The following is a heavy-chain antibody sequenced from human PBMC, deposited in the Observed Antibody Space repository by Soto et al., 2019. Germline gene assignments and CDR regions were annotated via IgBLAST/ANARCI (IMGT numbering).Heavy chain of an antibody. D-gene: IGHD3-3*01. Sequence: GGSLRLSCAASGFTFSDYYMSWIRQAPGKGLEWVSYISSSGTTIYYADSVKGRFTISRDNAKNSLYLQMNSLRAEDTAVYYCARVERGITFFGVVIPPFDYWGQGTLVTSP. CDR2: ISSSGTTI. CDR1: GFTFSDYY. CDR3: ARVERGITFFGVVIPPFDY. V-gene: IGHV3-11*01. J-gene: IGHJ4*02.